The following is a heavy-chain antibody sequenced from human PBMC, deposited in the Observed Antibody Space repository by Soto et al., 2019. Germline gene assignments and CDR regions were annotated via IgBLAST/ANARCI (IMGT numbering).Heavy chain of an antibody. CDR1: GYTFPNND. CDR3: TREVVGTSSDWLDP. CDR2: MNTNTNTT. J-gene: IGHJ5*02. Sequence: ASVKVSCKASGYTFPNNDINWVRQAPGQGLEWIGWMNTNTNTTDSAEVFEGRVSLTWXNXXXXAXMXLXXXXIDXTAVYYCTREVVGTSSDWLDPWGQGTLVIVSS. V-gene: IGHV1-8*01. D-gene: IGHD1-7*01.